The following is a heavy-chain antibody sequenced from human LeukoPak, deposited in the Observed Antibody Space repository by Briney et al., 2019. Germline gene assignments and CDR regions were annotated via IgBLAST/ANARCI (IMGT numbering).Heavy chain of an antibody. J-gene: IGHJ4*02. CDR2: LKSESDGGTT. D-gene: IGHD2-2*01. Sequence: PGGSLRPSCTASGFTLSNAWMSWVRQAPGKGLEWVGRLKSESDGGTTDYAAPVKGRFTISRDDSKNTLYLQMNSLKTEDTAVYYCTTHYCSSTSCTAFDYWGQETLATVSS. CDR1: GFTLSNAW. CDR3: TTHYCSSTSCTAFDY. V-gene: IGHV3-15*01.